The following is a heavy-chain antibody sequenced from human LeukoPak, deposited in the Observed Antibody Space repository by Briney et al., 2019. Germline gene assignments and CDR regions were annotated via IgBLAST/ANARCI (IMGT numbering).Heavy chain of an antibody. V-gene: IGHV3-48*01. CDR1: GFTFSSYS. CDR2: ISSSSSTI. D-gene: IGHD5-12*01. J-gene: IGHJ4*02. Sequence: GGSLRLSCVATGFTFSSYSMNWVRQAPGKGLEWVSYISSSSSTIYDADSVKGRFTISRDNAKNSLYLQMNSPRVEDTAVYYCARDPGFRGYSGYDLGFDYWGQGTLVTVSS. CDR3: ARDPGFRGYSGYDLGFDY.